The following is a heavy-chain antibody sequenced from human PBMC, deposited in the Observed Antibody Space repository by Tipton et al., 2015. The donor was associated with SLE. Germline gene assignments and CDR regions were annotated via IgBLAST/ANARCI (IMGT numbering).Heavy chain of an antibody. D-gene: IGHD3-22*01. J-gene: IGHJ4*02. Sequence: LRLSCAVYGGSFTDYYCTWIRQPPGKGLEWIGEINHSGSTNYNPSLKSRVTISVDTSKNQFSLKLSSVTAADTAVYYCARGLNYYDSSGYSQFDYWGQGTLVTVSS. CDR2: INHSGST. CDR3: ARGLNYYDSSGYSQFDY. CDR1: GGSFTDYY. V-gene: IGHV4-34*01.